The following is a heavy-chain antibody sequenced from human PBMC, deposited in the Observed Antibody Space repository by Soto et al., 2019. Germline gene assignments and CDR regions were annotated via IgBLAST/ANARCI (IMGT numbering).Heavy chain of an antibody. D-gene: IGHD3-3*01. V-gene: IGHV3-7*01. Sequence: GSLRLSCAASGFTFSSYWMSWVRQAPGKGLEWVANIKQDGSEKYYVDSVKGRFTISRDNAKNSLYLQMNSLRAEDTAVYYCATTYYDFWSGYYTPLSGMDVWGQGTTVTVSS. CDR2: IKQDGSEK. CDR3: ATTYYDFWSGYYTPLSGMDV. CDR1: GFTFSSYW. J-gene: IGHJ6*02.